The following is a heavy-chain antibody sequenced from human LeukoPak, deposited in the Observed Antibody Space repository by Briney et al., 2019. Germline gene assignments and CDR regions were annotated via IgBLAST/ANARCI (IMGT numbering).Heavy chain of an antibody. D-gene: IGHD3-3*01. J-gene: IGHJ5*02. V-gene: IGHV3-15*01. CDR2: IKSKTDGGTT. CDR1: GFTFSNAW. CDR3: TTAGWAIFGVAPPFDP. Sequence: NPGGSLRLSCAASGFTFSNAWMSWVRQAPGKGLEWVGRIKSKTDGGTTDYAAPVKGRFTISRDDSKNTLYLQMNSLKTEDTAVYYCTTAGWAIFGVAPPFDPWGQGTLVTVSS.